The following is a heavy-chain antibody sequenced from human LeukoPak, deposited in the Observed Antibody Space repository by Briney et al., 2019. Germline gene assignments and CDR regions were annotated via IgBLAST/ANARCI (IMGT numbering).Heavy chain of an antibody. CDR1: GYTFTSYY. Sequence: ASVKVSCKASGYTFTSYYMHWVRQAPGQGLEWMGIINPSGGSTSYAQKFQGRVTMTRDTSTSTVYMELSSLRSEDTAVYYCARDRRVTIPSYYYGMDVWGQGTTVTVSS. D-gene: IGHD3-10*01. CDR2: INPSGGST. CDR3: ARDRRVTIPSYYYGMDV. V-gene: IGHV1-46*01. J-gene: IGHJ6*02.